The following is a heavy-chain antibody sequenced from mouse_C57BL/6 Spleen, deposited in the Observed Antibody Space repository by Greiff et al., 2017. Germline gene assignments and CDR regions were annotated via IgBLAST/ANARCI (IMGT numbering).Heavy chain of an antibody. V-gene: IGHV1-81*01. CDR1: GYTFTSYG. J-gene: IGHJ4*01. D-gene: IGHD2-4*01. Sequence: QVQLQQSGAELARPGASVKLSCKASGYTFTSYGISWVKQRTGQGLEWIGEIYPRSGNTYYTEKFKGKATLTADKSSSTAYMELRSLTSEDSAVYFCARRGYYDYDEGYYYAMDYWGQGTSVTVSS. CDR2: IYPRSGNT. CDR3: ARRGYYDYDEGYYYAMDY.